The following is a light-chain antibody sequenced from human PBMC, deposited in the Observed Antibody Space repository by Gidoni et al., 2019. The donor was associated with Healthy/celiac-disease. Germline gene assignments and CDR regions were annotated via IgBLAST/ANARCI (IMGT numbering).Light chain of an antibody. CDR3: QQYNSYSYT. J-gene: IGKJ2*01. CDR1: QSISSW. V-gene: IGKV1-5*01. Sequence: DIQMTQSPSTLSASVGDRVTITCRASQSISSWLAWYQQKPGKAPKLLIYDASSWESGVPSRFSGSGSGTEFTLTISSLQPDDFATYYCQQYNSYSYTFGQGTKLEIK. CDR2: DAS.